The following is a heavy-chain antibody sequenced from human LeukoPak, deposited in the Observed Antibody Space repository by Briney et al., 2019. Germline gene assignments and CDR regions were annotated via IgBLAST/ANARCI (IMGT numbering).Heavy chain of an antibody. Sequence: PGGSLRLSCAASGFTFSSYGMHWVRQAPGKGLEWVAFIRYDGSNKYYADSVKGRFTISRDNSKNTLYLQMNSLRAEDTAVYYCAKSYYDFWSGYSEYFQHWGQGTLVTVSS. D-gene: IGHD3-3*01. CDR3: AKSYYDFWSGYSEYFQH. J-gene: IGHJ1*01. CDR1: GFTFSSYG. CDR2: IRYDGSNK. V-gene: IGHV3-30*02.